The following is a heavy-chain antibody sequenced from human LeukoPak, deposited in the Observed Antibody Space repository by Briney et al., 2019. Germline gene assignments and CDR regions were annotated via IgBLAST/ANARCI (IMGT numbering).Heavy chain of an antibody. CDR2: MNPNSGNS. D-gene: IGHD1-7*01. CDR3: ARDKGYNWNYPHFDY. V-gene: IGHV1-8*01. Sequence: GASVKVSCKASGYTFTNYDINWVRQATGQGLEWMGYMNPNSGNSAYAQKFQGRVTITADESTSTAYMELSSLRSEDTAVYYCARDKGYNWNYPHFDYWGQGTLVTVSS. CDR1: GYTFTNYD. J-gene: IGHJ4*02.